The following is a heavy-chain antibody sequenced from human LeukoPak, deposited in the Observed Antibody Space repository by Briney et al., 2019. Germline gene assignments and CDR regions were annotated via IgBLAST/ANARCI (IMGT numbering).Heavy chain of an antibody. J-gene: IGHJ4*02. CDR2: ISGSGGST. V-gene: IGHV3-23*01. CDR3: AKERIVGRFLEWLFWY. CDR1: GFTFSNYA. D-gene: IGHD3-3*01. Sequence: GGSLRLSCAASGFTFSNYAMSWVRQAPGKGLEWVSAISGSGGSTYYADSVKGRFTISRDNSKNTLYLQMNSLRAEDTAVYYCAKERIVGRFLEWLFWYWGQGTLVTVSS.